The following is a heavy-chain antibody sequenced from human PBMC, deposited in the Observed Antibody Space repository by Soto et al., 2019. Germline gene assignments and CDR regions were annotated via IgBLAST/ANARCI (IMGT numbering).Heavy chain of an antibody. CDR2: ISWNSGSI. J-gene: IGHJ4*02. Sequence: GGSLRLSCAASGFTFDDYAMHWVRQAPGKGLEWVSGISWNSGSIGYADSVKGRFTISRDNAKNSLYLQMNSLRAEDTAVYYCAKDLNSASLDYYFDYWGQGTLVTVSS. V-gene: IGHV3-9*01. CDR3: AKDLNSASLDYYFDY. CDR1: GFTFDDYA. D-gene: IGHD3-9*01.